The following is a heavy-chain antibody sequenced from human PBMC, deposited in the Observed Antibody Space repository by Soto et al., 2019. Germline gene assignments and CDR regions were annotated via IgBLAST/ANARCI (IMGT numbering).Heavy chain of an antibody. D-gene: IGHD1-1*01. CDR1: GESDSSNRAA. J-gene: IGHJ5*02. V-gene: IGHV6-1*01. CDR2: TYYRSKWYN. CDR3: ARDLGWNQRWFDP. Sequence: TPTLSLTGAISGESDSSNRAAWYWIRQSPSRGLEWLGRTYYRSKWYNDYAVSVKSRITINPDTSKNQFALQLNSVTPEDTAVYYCARDLGWNQRWFDPWGQGTLVTVSS.